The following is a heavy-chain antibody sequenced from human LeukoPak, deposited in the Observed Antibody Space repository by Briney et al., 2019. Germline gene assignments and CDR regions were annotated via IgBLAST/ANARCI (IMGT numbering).Heavy chain of an antibody. J-gene: IGHJ4*02. CDR1: GFTFSSYA. D-gene: IGHD3-22*01. Sequence: GGSLRLSCAASGFTFSSYAMSWVRQAPGKGLEWVANIKQDGSEKYYVDSVKGRFTISRDNAKNSLYLQMNSLRAEDTAVYYCARGGGGSGYYRYYFDYWGQGTLVTVSS. CDR2: IKQDGSEK. V-gene: IGHV3-7*01. CDR3: ARGGGGSGYYRYYFDY.